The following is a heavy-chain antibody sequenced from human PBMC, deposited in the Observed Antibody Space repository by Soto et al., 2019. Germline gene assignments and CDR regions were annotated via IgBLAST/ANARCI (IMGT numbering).Heavy chain of an antibody. J-gene: IGHJ6*02. V-gene: IGHV1-18*04. CDR3: ARDRDVVLVPPPTYANYCYGIDV. CDR2: ISFNNGDT. Sequence: QVPLVQSGPEVKKPGASVKVSCKTSGYTFSSYPISWVRQAPGQGLEWMGWISFNNGDTKHAQKFQGRVTMTTDTSTSTAHMGLGSLRSDDTAVYYCARDRDVVLVPPPTYANYCYGIDVWGQGTTVTVSS. D-gene: IGHD2-8*02. CDR1: GYTFSSYP.